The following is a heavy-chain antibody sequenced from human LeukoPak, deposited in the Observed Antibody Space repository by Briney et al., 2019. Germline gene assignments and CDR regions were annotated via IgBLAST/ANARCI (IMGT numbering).Heavy chain of an antibody. CDR2: IYYSGST. J-gene: IGHJ4*02. Sequence: SETLSLTCTVSGGSISSYYWGWIRQPPGKGLEWIGSIYYSGSTYYNPSLKSQVTISVDTSKNQFSLKLSSVTAADTAVYYCARLGPYSSSSGLVDYWGQGTLVTVSS. CDR1: GGSISSYY. CDR3: ARLGPYSSSSGLVDY. V-gene: IGHV4-39*01. D-gene: IGHD6-6*01.